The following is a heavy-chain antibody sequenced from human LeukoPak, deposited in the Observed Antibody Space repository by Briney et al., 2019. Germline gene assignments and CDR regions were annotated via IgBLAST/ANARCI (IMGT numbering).Heavy chain of an antibody. V-gene: IGHV3-74*01. D-gene: IGHD1-26*01. CDR3: ARLGGSYAK. J-gene: IGHJ4*02. CDR1: GFTFNNYA. CDR2: ISTDGSST. Sequence: GGSLRLSCAASGFTFNNYAMSWVRQAPGKGLVWVSRISTDGSSTTYADSVEGRLTISRDNAKNTLYLQMNSLRAEDTAVYYCARLGGSYAKWGQGTLVTVSS.